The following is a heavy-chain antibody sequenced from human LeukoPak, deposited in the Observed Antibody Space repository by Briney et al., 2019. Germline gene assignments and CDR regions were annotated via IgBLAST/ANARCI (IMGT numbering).Heavy chain of an antibody. CDR3: ARLVCSTIPCYGKFYFDS. J-gene: IGHJ4*02. CDR1: GFTFSSYS. D-gene: IGHD2-2*01. Sequence: GGSLRLSCAASGFTFSSYSMNWVRQAPGKGLEWVWFIGGGSNTVYYADSVKGRFTISRDNAKNLLYLQMNSLRAEDTAVYYCARLVCSTIPCYGKFYFDSWGQGTLVPVSS. V-gene: IGHV3-48*01. CDR2: IGGGSNTV.